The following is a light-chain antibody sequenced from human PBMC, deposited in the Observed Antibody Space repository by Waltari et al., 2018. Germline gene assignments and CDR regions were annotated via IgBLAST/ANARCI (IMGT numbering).Light chain of an antibody. J-gene: IGLJ3*02. CDR1: SSDVGGYNY. CDR2: DVS. CDR3: TSYTSSSTLV. V-gene: IGLV2-14*01. Sequence: QSALTQPASVSGSPGQSITISCTGTSSDVGGYNYVSWYQRHPGRVPKLMIYDVSNRHSGVSSRVAGAKSGNTAARTISGLRAEDEADYDCTSYTSSSTLVFGGGTKLTVL.